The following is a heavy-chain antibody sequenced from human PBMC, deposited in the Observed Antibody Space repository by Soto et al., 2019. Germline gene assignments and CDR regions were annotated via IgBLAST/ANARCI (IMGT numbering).Heavy chain of an antibody. J-gene: IGHJ5*02. D-gene: IGHD6-19*01. V-gene: IGHV3-7*03. Sequence: GGSLRLSCAASGFTFRRSWMSWVRLPPGNGLEWVANLKDDGSETYYVDSVKGRFTISRDNAKNALYLEMNSLRVEDTAIYYCVNSYVARGWLEGSDHWGRGTVVTVSS. CDR3: VNSYVARGWLEGSDH. CDR2: LKDDGSET. CDR1: GFTFRRSW.